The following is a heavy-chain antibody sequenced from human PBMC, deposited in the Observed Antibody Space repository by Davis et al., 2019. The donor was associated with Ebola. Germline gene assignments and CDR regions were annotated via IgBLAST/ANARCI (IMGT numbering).Heavy chain of an antibody. V-gene: IGHV1-8*01. CDR3: ARHINYGDYGSGWFDP. Sequence: AASVQVSCKASGYTFTNYDINWVRQATGQGLEWMGWMNPNSGNTGYAQKFQGRITMTRNTSISTAYMEVSSLRSEDTAVYYCARHINYGDYGSGWFDPWGQGTLVTGSS. CDR2: MNPNSGNT. D-gene: IGHD4-17*01. J-gene: IGHJ5*02. CDR1: GYTFTNYD.